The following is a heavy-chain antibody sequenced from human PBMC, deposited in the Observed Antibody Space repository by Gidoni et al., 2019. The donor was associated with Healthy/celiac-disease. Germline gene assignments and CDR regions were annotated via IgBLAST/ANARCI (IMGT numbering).Heavy chain of an antibody. CDR1: GGSISSSSYY. CDR2: IYYSGST. Sequence: QLQLQESGPGLVKPSETLSLTCTVSGGSISSSSYYWGWIRQPPGKGLEWIGSIYYSGSTYYNPSLKSRVTISVDTSKNQFSLKLSSVTAADTAVYYCARHVPDILTGYYTSYYFDYWGQGTLVTVSS. D-gene: IGHD3-9*01. CDR3: ARHVPDILTGYYTSYYFDY. J-gene: IGHJ4*02. V-gene: IGHV4-39*01.